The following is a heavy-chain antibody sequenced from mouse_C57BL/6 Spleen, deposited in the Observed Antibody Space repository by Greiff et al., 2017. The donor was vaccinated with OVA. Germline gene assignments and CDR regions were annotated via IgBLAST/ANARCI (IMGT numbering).Heavy chain of an antibody. J-gene: IGHJ2*01. CDR3: ARMGTGTSYYFDY. CDR1: GYTFTSYW. CDR2: INPSSGYT. D-gene: IGHD4-1*01. Sequence: QVQLKESGAELAKPGASVKLSCKASGYTFTSYWMHWVKQRPGQGLEWIGYINPSSGYTKYNQKFKDKAPLTADKSSRTAYMQLSSLTSEDSAVDYCARMGTGTSYYFDYWGQGTTLTVSS. V-gene: IGHV1-7*01.